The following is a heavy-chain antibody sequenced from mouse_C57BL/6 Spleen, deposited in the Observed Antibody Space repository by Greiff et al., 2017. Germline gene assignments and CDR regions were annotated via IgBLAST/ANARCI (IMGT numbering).Heavy chain of an antibody. J-gene: IGHJ3*01. CDR1: GYSITSGYY. CDR3: ARDYYSNTGFAY. Sequence: EVKLVESGPGLVKPSQSLSLTCSVTGYSITSGYYWNWIRQFPGNKLEWMGYISYDGSNNYNPSLKNRISITRDTSKNQFFLKLNSVTTEDTATYYCARDYYSNTGFAYWGQGTLVTVSA. CDR2: ISYDGSN. D-gene: IGHD2-5*01. V-gene: IGHV3-6*01.